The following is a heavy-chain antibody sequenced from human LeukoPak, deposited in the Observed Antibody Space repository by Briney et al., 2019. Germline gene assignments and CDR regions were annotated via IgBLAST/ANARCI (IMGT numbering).Heavy chain of an antibody. CDR3: ARETIGRSYSGPHDY. CDR1: GYTFSYYY. Sequence: ASVKVSCKPSGYTFSYYYIHWVRQAPGQGLEWMGWINPNSGDTNYAQNFQGRVTMTRDTSVSTSYMELSRLRSDDTAVYYCARETIGRSYSGPHDYWGQGTLVTVPS. CDR2: INPNSGDT. J-gene: IGHJ4*02. V-gene: IGHV1-2*02. D-gene: IGHD1-26*01.